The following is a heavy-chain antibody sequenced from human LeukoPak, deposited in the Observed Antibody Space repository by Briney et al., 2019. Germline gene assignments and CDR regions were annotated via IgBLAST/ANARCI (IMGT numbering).Heavy chain of an antibody. CDR2: ISCGGSNK. D-gene: IGHD3-10*01. V-gene: IGHV3-30*03. Sequence: GGSLRLSCAASGFTFSSYGMHWVRQAPGKGLEWEAVISCGGSNKYYADSVKGLFTISRDNSKNTLYLQMTSLRAEDTAVYYCATPITMVRGVTNDDSSFDYWGEGTLVSV. CDR1: GFTFSSYG. J-gene: IGHJ4*02. CDR3: ATPITMVRGVTNDDSSFDY.